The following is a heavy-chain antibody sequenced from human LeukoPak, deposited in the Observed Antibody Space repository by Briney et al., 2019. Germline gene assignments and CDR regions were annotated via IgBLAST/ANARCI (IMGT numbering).Heavy chain of an antibody. CDR2: IYYSGST. V-gene: IGHV4-61*01. CDR3: AREYCTNGVCYSYYFDY. CDR1: GGSISSSSYY. J-gene: IGHJ4*02. Sequence: PSETLSLTCTVSGGSISSSSYYWSWIRQPPGKGLEWIGYIYYSGSTNYNPSLKSQVTISVDTSKNQFSLKLSSVTAADTAVYYCAREYCTNGVCYSYYFDYWGQGTLVTVSS. D-gene: IGHD2-8*01.